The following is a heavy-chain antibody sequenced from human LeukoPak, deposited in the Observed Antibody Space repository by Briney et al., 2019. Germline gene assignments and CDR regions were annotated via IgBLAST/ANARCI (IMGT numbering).Heavy chain of an antibody. CDR2: ISPDGGEK. D-gene: IGHD2-15*01. CDR3: SRDSCSGGSCYPDY. Sequence: GGSLRLSCGAFGFTFSNSWMTWLRQAPGKGLEWVATISPDGGEKNYVDSVKGRFTISRDNAKNSLYLQMNSLRAEDTAVYYCSRDSCSGGSCYPDYWGQGTLVTVSS. J-gene: IGHJ4*02. CDR1: GFTFSNSW. V-gene: IGHV3-7*01.